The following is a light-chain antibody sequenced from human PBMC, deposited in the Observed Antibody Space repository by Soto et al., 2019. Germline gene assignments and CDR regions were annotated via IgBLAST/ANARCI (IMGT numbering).Light chain of an antibody. J-gene: IGKJ1*01. CDR2: GVS. CDR1: QSVSVN. CDR3: HHFGSLPET. Sequence: EIVMTQSPGTLSVSPGERATLSCRASQSVSVNLAWYQQKPGQAPRLLIYGVSTRATGIPARFSGSESGTEFTLIISRLEPEDFAVYYCHHFGSLPETFGQGTKVDIK. V-gene: IGKV3-15*01.